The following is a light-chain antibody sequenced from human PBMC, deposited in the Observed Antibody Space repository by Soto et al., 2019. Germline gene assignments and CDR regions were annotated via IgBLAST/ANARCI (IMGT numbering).Light chain of an antibody. J-gene: IGLJ1*01. Sequence: QSALTQPASVSGSPGQSITISCTGSRGDVGGYGLVSWYQQYPGKGPTLIIYEVTNRPPGVSARFSCSKSSDTASLIISGLQAEDEADYYCSSYRRDNTHLFGTGTKVTVL. CDR3: SSYRRDNTHL. V-gene: IGLV2-14*01. CDR2: EVT. CDR1: RGDVGGYGL.